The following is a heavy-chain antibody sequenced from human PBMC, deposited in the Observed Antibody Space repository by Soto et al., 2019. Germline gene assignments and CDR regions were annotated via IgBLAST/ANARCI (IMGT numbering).Heavy chain of an antibody. Sequence: ASVKVSCKASGYTFTSYAMHWVRQAPGQRLEWMGWINAGNGNTKYSQKFQGRVTITRDTSASTAYMELSSLRSEDTAVYYCARATMVRGVIQQYYYYGMDVWGQGTTVTVSS. D-gene: IGHD3-10*01. CDR2: INAGNGNT. J-gene: IGHJ6*02. V-gene: IGHV1-3*01. CDR1: GYTFTSYA. CDR3: ARATMVRGVIQQYYYYGMDV.